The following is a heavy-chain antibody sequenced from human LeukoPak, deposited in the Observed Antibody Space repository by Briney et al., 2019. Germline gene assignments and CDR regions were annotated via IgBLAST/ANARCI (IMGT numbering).Heavy chain of an antibody. J-gene: IGHJ6*02. D-gene: IGHD1-26*01. CDR1: GFTVNNNY. Sequence: GGSLRLSCAASGFTVNNNYMSWVRQAPGKGLEWVSVIYSGGSTYYADSVKGRFTISRDNSKNTVYLQMISLRAEDTAVYYCAREGEHYVGVEYYYYGMDVWGQGTTVTVSS. CDR2: IYSGGST. CDR3: AREGEHYVGVEYYYYGMDV. V-gene: IGHV3-66*01.